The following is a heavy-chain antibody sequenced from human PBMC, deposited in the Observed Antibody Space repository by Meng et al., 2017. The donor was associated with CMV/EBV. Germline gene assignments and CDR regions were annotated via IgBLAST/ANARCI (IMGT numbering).Heavy chain of an antibody. CDR2: ISSSSSYI. V-gene: IGHV3-21*01. D-gene: IGHD6-13*01. CDR3: ARDLQLFRSSWHPVDI. Sequence: GESLKISCVASGFSLTGYWMHWVRQAPGKGLEWVSSISSSSSYIYYADSVKGRFTISRDNAKNSLYLQMNSLRAEDTAVYYCARDLQLFRSSWHPVDIWGQGTMVTVSS. J-gene: IGHJ3*02. CDR1: GFSLTGYW.